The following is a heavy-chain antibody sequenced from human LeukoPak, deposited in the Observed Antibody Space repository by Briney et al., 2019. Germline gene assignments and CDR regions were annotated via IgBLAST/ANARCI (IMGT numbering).Heavy chain of an antibody. CDR3: ARRSTFASVTNFDY. D-gene: IGHD4-17*01. CDR1: GFTFSDYY. CDR2: ISSSGSTI. V-gene: IGHV3-11*01. J-gene: IGHJ4*02. Sequence: GGSLRLSCAASGFTFSDYYMSWIRQAPGKGLEWVSYISSSGSTIYYADSVKGRFTISRDNAKNSLYLQMNSLRAEDTAVYHCARRSTFASVTNFDYWGQGTLVTVSS.